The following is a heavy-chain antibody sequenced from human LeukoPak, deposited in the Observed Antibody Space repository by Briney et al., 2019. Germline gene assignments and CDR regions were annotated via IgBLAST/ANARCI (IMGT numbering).Heavy chain of an antibody. J-gene: IGHJ6*03. CDR2: VNTDGSST. V-gene: IGHV3-74*01. CDR3: AKIRTPFYSSSWSTSLYMDV. Sequence: GRSLRLSCAASGFTFSSYWMHWVRQAPGKGLVWVSRVNTDGSSTTYADSVKGRFTISRDNAKNTLYLQMNSLRAEDTAVYYCAKIRTPFYSSSWSTSLYMDVWGKGTTVTVSS. CDR1: GFTFSSYW. D-gene: IGHD6-13*01.